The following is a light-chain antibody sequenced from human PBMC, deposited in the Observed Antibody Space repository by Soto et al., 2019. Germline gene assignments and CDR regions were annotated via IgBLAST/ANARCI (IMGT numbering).Light chain of an antibody. J-gene: IGKJ1*01. CDR3: QHSNSYSEE. CDR2: NAS. V-gene: IGKV1-5*03. CDR1: QTISSW. Sequence: DIQMTQSPSSLSASVGDRVTITCRASQTISSWLAWYQQKPGKAPKLLIYNASTLKSGVPSRFSDSGSGTEFTITISSLQPDDFATYFCQHSNSYSEEFGQGTKV.